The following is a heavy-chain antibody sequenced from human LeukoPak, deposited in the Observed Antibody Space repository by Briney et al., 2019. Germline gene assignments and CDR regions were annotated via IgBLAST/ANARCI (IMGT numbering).Heavy chain of an antibody. CDR2: IIPIFGTA. CDR1: GGTFSSYA. V-gene: IGHV1-69*05. J-gene: IGHJ6*03. D-gene: IGHD3-9*01. CDR3: ARCILTGPTPDHYYYYMDV. Sequence: GASVKVSCKASGGTFSSYAISWVRQAPGQGLEWMGGIIPIFGTANYAQKLQGRVTMTTDTSTSTAYMELRSLRSDDTAVYYCARCILTGPTPDHYYYYMDVWGKGTTVTVSS.